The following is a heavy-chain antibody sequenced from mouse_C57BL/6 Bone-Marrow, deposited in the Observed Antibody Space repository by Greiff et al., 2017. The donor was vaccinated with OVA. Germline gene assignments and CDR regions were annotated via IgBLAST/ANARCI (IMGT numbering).Heavy chain of an antibody. CDR2: IDPSDSYT. D-gene: IGHD2-4*01. CDR1: GYTFTSYW. J-gene: IGHJ2*01. Sequence: VKQSCKASGYTFTSYWMHWVKQRPGQGLEWIGEIDPSDSYTNYNQKFKGKSTLTVDKSSSTAYMQLSSLTSEDSAVYYCAREGLRRGFDYWGQGTTLTVSS. V-gene: IGHV1-69*01. CDR3: AREGLRRGFDY.